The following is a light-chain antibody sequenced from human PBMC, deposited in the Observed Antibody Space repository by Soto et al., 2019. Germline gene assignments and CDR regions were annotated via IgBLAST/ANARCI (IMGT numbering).Light chain of an antibody. V-gene: IGKV1-5*03. CDR2: KAS. CDR1: QSISSW. J-gene: IGKJ1*01. CDR3: QQYGSSSPWT. Sequence: DIQMTQSPSTRSASVGDRVTITCRASQSISSWLAWYQQKPGKAPKLLIYKASSLETGVPSRFSGSGSGTEFTLTISSLQPDDFASYYCQQYGSSSPWTFGQGTKVEVK.